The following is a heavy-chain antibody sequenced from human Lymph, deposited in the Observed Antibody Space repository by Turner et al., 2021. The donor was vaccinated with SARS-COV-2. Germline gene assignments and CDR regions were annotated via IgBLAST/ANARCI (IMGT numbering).Heavy chain of an antibody. J-gene: IGHJ4*02. CDR3: ARSRDLQSMIRGVDPFDY. CDR2: INPNSGGT. CDR1: GYTFTGYY. D-gene: IGHD3-10*01. Sequence: QVQLVQSGAEVKKPGASVKVSCKASGYTFTGYYMHWVRQAPGQGLEWMGWINPNSGGTNYPEKLKGRVTMTRDTSISRAYMELSRLRSDDTAVYYCARSRDLQSMIRGVDPFDYWGQGTLVTVSS. V-gene: IGHV1-2*02.